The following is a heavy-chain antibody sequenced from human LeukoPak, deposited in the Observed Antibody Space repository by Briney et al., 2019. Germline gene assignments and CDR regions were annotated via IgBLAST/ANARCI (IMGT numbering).Heavy chain of an antibody. CDR3: ARDPLYCSSTSCYVSSYFDY. Sequence: GGSLRLSCAASGFTFSSYSMNWVRQAPGKGLEWVSSISSSSSYIYYAASVKGRFTISRDNAKNSLYLQMNSLRAEDTAVYYCARDPLYCSSTSCYVSSYFDYWGQGTLVTVSS. V-gene: IGHV3-21*01. J-gene: IGHJ4*02. CDR2: ISSSSSYI. CDR1: GFTFSSYS. D-gene: IGHD2-2*01.